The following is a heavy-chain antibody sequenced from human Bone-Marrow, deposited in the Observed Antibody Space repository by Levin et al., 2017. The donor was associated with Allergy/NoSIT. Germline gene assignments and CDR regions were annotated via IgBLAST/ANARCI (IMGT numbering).Heavy chain of an antibody. CDR3: TTDQNSWYCYFDY. CDR2: IKSKTDGGTT. V-gene: IGHV3-15*01. D-gene: IGHD6-13*01. J-gene: IGHJ4*02. CDR1: GFTFSNAW. Sequence: GESLKISCAASGFTFSNAWMSWVRQAPGKGLEWVGRIKSKTDGGTTDYAAPVKGRFTISRDDSKNTLYLQMNSLKTEDTAVYYCTTDQNSWYCYFDYWGQGTLVTVSS.